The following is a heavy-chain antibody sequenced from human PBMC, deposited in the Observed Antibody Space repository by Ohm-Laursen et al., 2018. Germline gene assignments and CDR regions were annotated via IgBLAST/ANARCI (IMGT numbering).Heavy chain of an antibody. CDR3: ARDVGAFDL. J-gene: IGHJ3*01. CDR1: GFKFTDNF. V-gene: IGHV3-11*01. Sequence: SLSLSCSASGFKFTDNFINWIRQAPGKGLEWVSRITSSGNTIFYSDSVKGGFTVSRDNAKESLFLQMNSLRADDTAVYYCARDVGAFDLWGQGTTVTVSS. CDR2: ITSSGNTI.